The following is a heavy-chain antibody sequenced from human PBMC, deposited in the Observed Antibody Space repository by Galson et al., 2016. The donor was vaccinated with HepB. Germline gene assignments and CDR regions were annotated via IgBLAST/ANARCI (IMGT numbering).Heavy chain of an antibody. CDR1: GDSVSSEDAA. V-gene: IGHV6-1*01. Sequence: CAISGDSVSSEDAAWNWIRQSPSRGLEWLRRTYYRSKWYNEYAVSVQSRITINPDTSKNQFSLQLNSVTLEDTAVYYCARGVAPWALGSLGFHMDVWGQGTTVTVSS. J-gene: IGHJ6*02. CDR2: TYYRSKWYN. D-gene: IGHD1-26*01. CDR3: ARGVAPWALGSLGFHMDV.